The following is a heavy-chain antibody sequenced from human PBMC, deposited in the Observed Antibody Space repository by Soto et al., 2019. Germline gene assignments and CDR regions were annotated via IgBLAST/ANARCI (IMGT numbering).Heavy chain of an antibody. CDR1: GGSISDYF. CDR3: TGGKGATVTTYYWFDP. Sequence: SETLSLTCTVSGGSISDYFWTWIRQPPGKGLEWIGHIHQSGSTNYNPSLKSRLTMSLDTSKNQFSLKLSAVTAADTAVYFCTGGKGATVTTYYWFDPWGQGTLVTVSS. V-gene: IGHV4-4*08. D-gene: IGHD4-17*01. J-gene: IGHJ5*02. CDR2: IHQSGST.